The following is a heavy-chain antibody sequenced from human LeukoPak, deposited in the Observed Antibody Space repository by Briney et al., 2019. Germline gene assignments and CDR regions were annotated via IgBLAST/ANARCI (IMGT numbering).Heavy chain of an antibody. CDR2: IIPIFGTA. Sequence: GASVKVSCKASGGTFSSYAISWVRQAPGQGLEWMGGIIPIFGTANYAQKFQGRVTITADESTSTAYMELSSLRSEDTAVYYCATWRFGELYGMDVWGQGTTVTVSS. V-gene: IGHV1-69*13. CDR1: GGTFSSYA. D-gene: IGHD3-10*01. J-gene: IGHJ6*02. CDR3: ATWRFGELYGMDV.